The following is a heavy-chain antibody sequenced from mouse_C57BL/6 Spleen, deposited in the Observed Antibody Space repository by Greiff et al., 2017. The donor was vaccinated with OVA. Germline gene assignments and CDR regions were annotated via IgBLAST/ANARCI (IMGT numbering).Heavy chain of an antibody. Sequence: VQLQQSGPELVKPGASVKISCKASGYAFSSSWMNWVKQRPGKGLEWIGRIYPGDGDTNYNGKFKGKATLTADKSSSTAYMQLSSLTSEDSAVYFCARKGLITTVVATYDFDYWGQGTTLTVSS. CDR3: ARKGLITTVVATYDFDY. D-gene: IGHD1-1*01. CDR2: IYPGDGDT. V-gene: IGHV1-82*01. CDR1: GYAFSSSW. J-gene: IGHJ2*01.